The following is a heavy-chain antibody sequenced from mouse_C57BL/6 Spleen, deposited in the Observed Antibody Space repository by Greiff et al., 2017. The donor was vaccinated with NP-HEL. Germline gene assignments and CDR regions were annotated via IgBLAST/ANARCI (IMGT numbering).Heavy chain of an antibody. Sequence: LQESGPELVKPGASVKISCKASGYAFSSSWMNWVKQRPGKGLEWIGRIYPGDGDTNYNGKFKGKATLTADKSSSTAYMQLSSLTSEDSAVYFCARRNYYEGDYWGQGTTLTVSS. CDR3: ARRNYYEGDY. V-gene: IGHV1-82*01. CDR2: IYPGDGDT. D-gene: IGHD1-1*01. J-gene: IGHJ2*01. CDR1: GYAFSSSW.